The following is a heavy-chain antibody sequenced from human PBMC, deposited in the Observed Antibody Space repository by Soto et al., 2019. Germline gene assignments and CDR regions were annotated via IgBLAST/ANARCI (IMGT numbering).Heavy chain of an antibody. J-gene: IGHJ3*02. V-gene: IGHV4-34*01. D-gene: IGHD2-21*01. CDR1: GGSFSGYY. CDR2: INHSGST. CDR3: ARLISGDAFDI. Sequence: SETLSLTCAVYGGSFSGYYWSWIRQPPGKGLEWIGEINHSGSTNYNPSLKSRVTISVDTSKNQFSLKLSSVTAADTAVYYCARLISGDAFDIWGQGTMVTVSS.